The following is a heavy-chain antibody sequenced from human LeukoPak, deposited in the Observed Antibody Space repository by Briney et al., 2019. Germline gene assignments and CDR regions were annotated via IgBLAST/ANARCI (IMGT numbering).Heavy chain of an antibody. CDR3: GRRDRVDYDSSGNFDY. J-gene: IGHJ4*02. D-gene: IGHD3-22*01. CDR1: GGSISSGGYY. CDR2: IYYSGSP. Sequence: PSETLSLTCTVSGGSISSGGYYWSWIRQHPGKGLEWIGYIYYSGSPYYNPSLKSRVTISVDTSKKLLYLKLSSVTAADTAVYYCGRRDRVDYDSSGNFDYWGQGTLVTVSS. V-gene: IGHV4-31*03.